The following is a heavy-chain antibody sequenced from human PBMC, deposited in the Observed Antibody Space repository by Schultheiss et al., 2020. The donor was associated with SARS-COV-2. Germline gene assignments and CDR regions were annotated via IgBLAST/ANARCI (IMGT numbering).Heavy chain of an antibody. CDR3: ARQGNLEYYYGMDV. CDR2: ISYDGSNK. J-gene: IGHJ6*02. CDR1: GFTFSSYG. V-gene: IGHV3-30*03. Sequence: GGSLRLSCAASGFTFSSYGMHWVRQAPGKGLEWVAVISYDGSNKYYADFVKGRFTISRDNSKNTLYLQMNSLRAEDTAVYYCARQGNLEYYYGMDVWGQGTTVTVSS. D-gene: IGHD1-7*01.